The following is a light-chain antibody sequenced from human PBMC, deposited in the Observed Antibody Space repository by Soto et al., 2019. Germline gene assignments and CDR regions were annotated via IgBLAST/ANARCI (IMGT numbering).Light chain of an antibody. CDR3: CSYTSSSSVI. J-gene: IGLJ2*01. Sequence: QSALTQPASVSGSPGQSIAISCTGTSSDVGAYDYVSWYQQHPGKAPKLMIYDVKYRPSGVSNRFSGSKSGNTASLTISGLQAEDEAYYYCCSYTSSSSVIFGGGTKLTVL. CDR1: SSDVGAYDY. CDR2: DVK. V-gene: IGLV2-14*01.